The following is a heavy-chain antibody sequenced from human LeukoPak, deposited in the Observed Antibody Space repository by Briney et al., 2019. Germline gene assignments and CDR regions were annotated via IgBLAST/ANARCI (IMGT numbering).Heavy chain of an antibody. CDR2: IYPGGTT. CDR3: ARGSMFGAPDF. J-gene: IGHJ4*02. D-gene: IGHD3-16*01. CDR1: GVTVSSNY. Sequence: PGGSLRLSCEVSGVTVSSNYMIWVRQAPGKGLEWLSIIYPGGTTHYAESVKGRFSISRDDSKNTLYFQMDNLRVDDTALYWGARGSMFGAPDFWGQGTRVTVSS. V-gene: IGHV3-53*01.